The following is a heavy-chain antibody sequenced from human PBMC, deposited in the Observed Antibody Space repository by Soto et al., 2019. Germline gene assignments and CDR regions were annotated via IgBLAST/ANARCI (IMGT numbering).Heavy chain of an antibody. J-gene: IGHJ4*02. CDR1: GFTFSTYW. D-gene: IGHD1-26*01. CDR2: INPDGSTT. Sequence: EGQLVESGGGLVQPGGSLRLSCAASGFTFSTYWMNWVRQAPGKGLVWVSLINPDGSTTTYADSVKGRFTISRDNAKNTVHLQMNSLRVDDTAVYYCARDLRGSPDYWGQGTVVTVSS. V-gene: IGHV3-74*01. CDR3: ARDLRGSPDY.